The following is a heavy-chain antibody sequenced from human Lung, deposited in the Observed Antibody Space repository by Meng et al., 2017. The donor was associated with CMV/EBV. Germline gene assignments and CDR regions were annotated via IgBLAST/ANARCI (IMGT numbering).Heavy chain of an antibody. CDR1: EFTFCSSA. J-gene: IGHJ4*02. V-gene: IGHV3-30*02. CDR2: MATDESAK. CDR3: AKDLYYSFDY. Sequence: VQSGERGLHPGGSLRLPCAASEFTFCSSALHWVRKPPGKGLELFSFMATDESAKTYTGAVKGRFTISRDDSENTVYLEMNSLRVEDTAVYYCAKDLYYSFDYWGQGTLVTVSS. D-gene: IGHD2-8*01.